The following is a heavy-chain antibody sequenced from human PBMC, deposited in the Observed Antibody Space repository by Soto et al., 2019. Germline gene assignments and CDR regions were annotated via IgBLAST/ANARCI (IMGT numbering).Heavy chain of an antibody. Sequence: VQLVESGGGLVKPGGSLRLSCAASGFTFSSYGMHWVRQAPGKGLEWVAVISYDGSNKYYADSVKGRFTISRDNSKNTLYLQMNSLRAEDTAVYYCAITLGYYYDSSGYPFDYWGQGTLVTVSS. D-gene: IGHD3-22*01. CDR1: GFTFSSYG. J-gene: IGHJ4*02. V-gene: IGHV3-30*03. CDR2: ISYDGSNK. CDR3: AITLGYYYDSSGYPFDY.